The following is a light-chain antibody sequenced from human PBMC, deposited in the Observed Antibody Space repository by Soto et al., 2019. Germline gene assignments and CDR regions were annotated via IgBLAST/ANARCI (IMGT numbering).Light chain of an antibody. J-gene: IGKJ1*01. CDR3: QQCATSPRT. Sequence: EIVLTQSPDTLSLSPGERATLSCRASQSAGNNYLAWYQQKPGQAPRLLIYDASSRATGVPDRFSGRGSGTDFTLTIARLEVEDFAVYYCQQCATSPRTFGQGTKVEIK. V-gene: IGKV3-20*01. CDR1: QSAGNNY. CDR2: DAS.